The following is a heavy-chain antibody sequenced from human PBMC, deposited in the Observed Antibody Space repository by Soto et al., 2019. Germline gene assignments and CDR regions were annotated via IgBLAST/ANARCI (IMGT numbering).Heavy chain of an antibody. V-gene: IGHV4-30-4*01. J-gene: IGHJ3*02. CDR3: ARVAAQGITIFGGDAFDI. CDR1: GGSIISGDYY. D-gene: IGHD3-3*01. Sequence: SETLSLTCTVSGGSIISGDYYWSWIRQPPGKGLEWIGYIYYSGSTYYNPSLKSRVTISVDTSKNQFSLKLSSVTAADTAVYYCARVAAQGITIFGGDAFDIWGQGTMVTVSS. CDR2: IYYSGST.